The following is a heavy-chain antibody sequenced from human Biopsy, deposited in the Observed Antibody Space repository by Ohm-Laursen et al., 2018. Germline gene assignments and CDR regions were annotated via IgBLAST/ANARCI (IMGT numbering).Heavy chain of an antibody. Sequence: GTLSLTCSVSGGSISSDYWSWIRQTPGKGLEWIGYIYYSGSTNYNPSLKSRVTISVDTSKNQFSLRMNSVTAADTAVYYCARATNSTGWPYYYFYGMDVWGQGTTVTVSS. J-gene: IGHJ6*02. CDR3: ARATNSTGWPYYYFYGMDV. CDR1: GGSISSDY. D-gene: IGHD2/OR15-2a*01. CDR2: IYYSGST. V-gene: IGHV4-59*01.